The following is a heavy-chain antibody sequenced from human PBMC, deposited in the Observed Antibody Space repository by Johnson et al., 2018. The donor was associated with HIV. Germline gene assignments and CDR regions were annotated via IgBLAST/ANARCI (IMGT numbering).Heavy chain of an antibody. V-gene: IGHV3-11*04. CDR2: ICSTGSTI. CDR1: GFTFSDYY. Sequence: QVQLVESGGGVVRPGGSLRLSCAASGFTFSDYYMRWIRQAPGKGLECVSYICSTGSTIYYADSVKGRFTISRDNAKNSLYLQLNSLRAEDTAVYYCARDRAFDIWGQGTMVTVSS. J-gene: IGHJ3*02. CDR3: ARDRAFDI.